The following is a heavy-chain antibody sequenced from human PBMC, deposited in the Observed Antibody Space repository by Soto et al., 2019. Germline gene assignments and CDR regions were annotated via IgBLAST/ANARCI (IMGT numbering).Heavy chain of an antibody. V-gene: IGHV3-43*01. CDR2: ISWDGGST. D-gene: IGHD3-22*01. CDR1: GFTCDDYT. Sequence: PGGSLRLSCAASGFTCDDYTMHWVRQAPGKGLEWVSLISWDGGSTYYADSVKGRFTISRDNSKNSLYLQMNSLRTEDTALYYCAKVAYYYDSSGYYLDYWGQGTLVTVSS. J-gene: IGHJ4*02. CDR3: AKVAYYYDSSGYYLDY.